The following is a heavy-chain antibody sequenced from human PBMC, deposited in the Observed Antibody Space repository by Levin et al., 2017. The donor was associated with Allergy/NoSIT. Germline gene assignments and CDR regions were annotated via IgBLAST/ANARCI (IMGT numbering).Heavy chain of an antibody. V-gene: IGHV3-74*03. D-gene: IGHD1-1*01. J-gene: IGHJ4*02. CDR3: ARSANWNDPYFDF. CDR1: GFTFSSYW. CDR2: INSDGSTT. Sequence: GESLKISCAASGFTFSSYWIHWVRQAPGKGLVWVSRINSDGSTTTYADSVKGRFTISRDTAKNTLYLQMSSLRAEDTAVYYCARSANWNDPYFDFWGQGTLVTVSS.